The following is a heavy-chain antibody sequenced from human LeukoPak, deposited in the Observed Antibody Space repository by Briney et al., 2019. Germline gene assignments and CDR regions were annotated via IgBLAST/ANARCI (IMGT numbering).Heavy chain of an antibody. J-gene: IGHJ6*02. V-gene: IGHV3-33*08. CDR2: IWYDGSNK. CDR3: ARDIALGSGWYYYYYGMDV. Sequence: PGGSLRLSCAASGLTFSTYNMNWVRQAPGKGLEWVAVIWYDGSNKYYADSVKGRFTISRDNSKNTLYLQMNSLRAEDTAVYYCARDIALGSGWYYYYYGMDVWGQGTTVTVSS. D-gene: IGHD6-19*01. CDR1: GLTFSTYN.